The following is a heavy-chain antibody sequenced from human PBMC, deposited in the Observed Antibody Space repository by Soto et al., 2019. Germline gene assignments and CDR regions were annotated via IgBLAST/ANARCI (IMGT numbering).Heavy chain of an antibody. CDR1: RYTFTSYG. CDR3: ARDNPYDSSGSSLQH. V-gene: IGHV1-18*01. CDR2: ISAYNGNT. J-gene: IGHJ1*01. D-gene: IGHD3-22*01. Sequence: QVQLVQSRAEVKKPGASVKVSCKASRYTFTSYGISWVRQAPGQGHEWMGWISAYNGNTNYAQKLQGRVTMTTDTSTSTAYMELRSLRSDDTAVYYCARDNPYDSSGSSLQHWGQGTLVTVSS.